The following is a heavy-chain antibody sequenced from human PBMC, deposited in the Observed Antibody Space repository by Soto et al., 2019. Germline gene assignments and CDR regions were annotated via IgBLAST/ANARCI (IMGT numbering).Heavy chain of an antibody. CDR1: GFTFSDYW. J-gene: IGHJ4*02. D-gene: IGHD2-2*01. Sequence: GSLRLSCXASGFTFSDYWMSWVRQAPGKGPEWVANIKFDGSEKQYVDSVRGRFTISRDNSRSSLSLQMNSLRAGDTAVYYCVKDGGYCSSSTCYAPRNHYFDSWGQGTLVTVSS. V-gene: IGHV3-7*03. CDR2: IKFDGSEK. CDR3: VKDGGYCSSSTCYAPRNHYFDS.